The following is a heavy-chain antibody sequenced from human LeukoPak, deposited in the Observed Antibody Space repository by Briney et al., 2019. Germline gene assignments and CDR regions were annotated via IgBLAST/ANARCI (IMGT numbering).Heavy chain of an antibody. J-gene: IGHJ6*03. CDR1: GFTFSSYW. D-gene: IGHD4-17*01. V-gene: IGHV3-74*01. Sequence: PGGSLRLSCVPSGFTFSSYWMHWVRQAPGEGLVWVSRINSDGSTTTYADSVKGRFTISRDNAKNTLYLQMNSLRVEDTAVYYCARSTTHPYYNYMDVWGKGTTVTLSS. CDR2: INSDGSTT. CDR3: ARSTTHPYYNYMDV.